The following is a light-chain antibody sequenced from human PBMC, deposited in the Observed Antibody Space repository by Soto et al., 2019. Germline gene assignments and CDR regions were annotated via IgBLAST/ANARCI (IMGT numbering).Light chain of an antibody. Sequence: EIVMTQSPATLSVSPGERATLSCRASQSVSSSLAWYQQKPGQAPRLLIYGASTRATGIPARFSGSGSGTELTLTISSLQSEDFAVYYCQQYNNWPPLNFGGGTKVDIK. CDR3: QQYNNWPPLN. V-gene: IGKV3-15*01. CDR2: GAS. J-gene: IGKJ4*01. CDR1: QSVSSS.